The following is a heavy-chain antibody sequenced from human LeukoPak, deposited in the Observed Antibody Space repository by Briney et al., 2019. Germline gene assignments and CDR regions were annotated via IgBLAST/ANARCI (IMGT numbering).Heavy chain of an antibody. V-gene: IGHV4-59*01. J-gene: IGHJ4*02. Sequence: SETLSFTCTGSGGSISSYYWNWIRQPPGKGRKGLGYIYYSGTTNYHPTLKSRVTISVDTSKKQFSLKLSSVTAADTAVYYCAAGNSGGLASFDYWGQGTLVTVSS. D-gene: IGHD3-10*01. CDR2: IYYSGTT. CDR1: GGSISSYY. CDR3: AAGNSGGLASFDY.